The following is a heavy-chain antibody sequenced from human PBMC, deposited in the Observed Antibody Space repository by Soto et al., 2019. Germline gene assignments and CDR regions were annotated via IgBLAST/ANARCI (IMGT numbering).Heavy chain of an antibody. D-gene: IGHD2-15*01. Sequence: EVQLVESGGGLVKPGGSLRLSCAASGFTFSNAWMNWVRQAPGKGLEWVGRIKSKTDGGTTDYAAPVKGRFTISREDSKNTLYLQMNSLKTEDTAVYYCTTGPLPGGGGPSDYYYYYGMDVWGQGTTVTVSS. J-gene: IGHJ6*02. V-gene: IGHV3-15*07. CDR2: IKSKTDGGTT. CDR3: TTGPLPGGGGPSDYYYYYGMDV. CDR1: GFTFSNAW.